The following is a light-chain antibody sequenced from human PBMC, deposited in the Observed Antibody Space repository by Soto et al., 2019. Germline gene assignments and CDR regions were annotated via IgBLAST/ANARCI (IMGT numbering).Light chain of an antibody. CDR3: QQYGSSPT. J-gene: IGKJ4*02. CDR2: GAS. V-gene: IGKV3-20*01. Sequence: EIVLTHSPGTLSLSPCERATLSFRASQTISNNYLAWHQQKPGHAPSLLINGASSRATGTPDRFSGSGSGTDFTLTISRLEAEDFSVYYCQQYGSSPTFGGGTKVDIK. CDR1: QTISNNY.